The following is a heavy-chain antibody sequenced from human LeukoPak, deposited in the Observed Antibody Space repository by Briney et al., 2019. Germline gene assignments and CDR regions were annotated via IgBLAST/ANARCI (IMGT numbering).Heavy chain of an antibody. Sequence: SETLSLTCTVSAGSISSIYWSWIRQPAGKGLEWIGRIYTSGSTNYNPSLKSRVTMSVDTSKNQFSLKLSSVTAADTAVYYCARDNVVATAIPFDYWGQGTLVTVSS. J-gene: IGHJ4*02. V-gene: IGHV4-4*07. D-gene: IGHD2-21*02. CDR1: AGSISSIY. CDR3: ARDNVVATAIPFDY. CDR2: IYTSGST.